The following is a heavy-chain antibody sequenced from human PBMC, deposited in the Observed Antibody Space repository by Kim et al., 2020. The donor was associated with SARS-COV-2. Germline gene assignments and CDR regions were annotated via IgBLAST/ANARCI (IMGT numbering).Heavy chain of an antibody. CDR1: GLSFNSYT. Sequence: GGSLRLSCVASGLSFNSYTMNWVRQAPGKGLHWVASINSSSSYIAYADSVKGRFTVSRDNARNSLYLQMNSLRADDTAVYYCASGGLGLEFWGQGTLVTVSS. CDR2: INSSSSYI. CDR3: ASGGLGLEF. J-gene: IGHJ4*02. V-gene: IGHV3-21*01. D-gene: IGHD3-9*01.